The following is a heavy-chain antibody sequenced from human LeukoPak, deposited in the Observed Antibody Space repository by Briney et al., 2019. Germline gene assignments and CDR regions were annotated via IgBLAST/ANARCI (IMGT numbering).Heavy chain of an antibody. V-gene: IGHV3-23*01. CDR1: GFTFSSYA. CDR2: ISGSGGST. D-gene: IGHD6-19*01. Sequence: GGSLRLSCAASGFTFSSYAMSWVRQAPGKGLEWVSAISGSGGSTYYADSVKGRFTISRDNSKITLYLQMNSLRAEDTAVYYCAKGLAGYYYGMDVWGQGTTVTVSS. CDR3: AKGLAGYYYGMDV. J-gene: IGHJ6*02.